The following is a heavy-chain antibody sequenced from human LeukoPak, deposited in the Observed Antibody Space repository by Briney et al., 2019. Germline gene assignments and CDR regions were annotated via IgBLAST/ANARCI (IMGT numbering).Heavy chain of an antibody. CDR1: GFTFSSYT. Sequence: GGSLRLSCAASGFTFSSYTMNWVRQAPGKGLEWVSSISSSSSYIHYADSVKGRFTISRDNAKNSLYLQMNSLRAEDTAVYYCATHGYSELRYFDWSTNEWGQGTLVTVSS. D-gene: IGHD3-9*01. CDR3: ATHGYSELRYFDWSTNE. V-gene: IGHV3-21*01. J-gene: IGHJ4*02. CDR2: ISSSSSYI.